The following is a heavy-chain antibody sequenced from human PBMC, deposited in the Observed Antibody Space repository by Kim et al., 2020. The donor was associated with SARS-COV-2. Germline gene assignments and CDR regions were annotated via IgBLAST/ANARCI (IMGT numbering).Heavy chain of an antibody. Sequence: GGSLRLSCAASGFTVSSEFMSWVRQAPGKGLEWVSIIYCGGNTYYADSVKGRLFISRDSSKNTVYLQMNSLRAEDTAVYYCARALAAAAYTAVDISGQGAMATVSS. CDR1: GFTVSSEF. V-gene: IGHV3-53*01. CDR2: IYCGGNT. D-gene: IGHD6-25*01. CDR3: ARALAAAAYTAVDI. J-gene: IGHJ3*02.